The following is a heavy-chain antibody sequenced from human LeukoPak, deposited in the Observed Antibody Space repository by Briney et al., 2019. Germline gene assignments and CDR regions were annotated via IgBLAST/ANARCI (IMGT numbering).Heavy chain of an antibody. CDR1: GFTFTSYW. CDR2: INTDGSST. V-gene: IGHV3-74*01. CDR3: AFWSGYSDY. D-gene: IGHD3-3*01. Sequence: GGSLRLSCAASGFTFTSYWMNWVRHAPGKGLVWVSRINTDGSSTSYADPVKGRFTISRDNAKNTLYLQMNSLRAEDTAVYYCAFWSGYSDYWGQGTLVTVSS. J-gene: IGHJ4*02.